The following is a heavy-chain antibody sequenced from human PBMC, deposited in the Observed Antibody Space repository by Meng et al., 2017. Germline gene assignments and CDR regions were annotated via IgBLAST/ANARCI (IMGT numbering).Heavy chain of an antibody. CDR1: GGTFSSYA. D-gene: IGHD4-11*01. Sequence: VQRVQSVAEVKKPGSSVKVSCKASGGTFSSYAISWVRQAPGQGLEWMGGIIPIFGTANYAQKFQGRVTITADESTSTAYMELSSLRSEDTAVYYCARDDYSNYLPFDYWGQGTLVTVSS. V-gene: IGHV1-69*01. J-gene: IGHJ4*02. CDR2: IIPIFGTA. CDR3: ARDDYSNYLPFDY.